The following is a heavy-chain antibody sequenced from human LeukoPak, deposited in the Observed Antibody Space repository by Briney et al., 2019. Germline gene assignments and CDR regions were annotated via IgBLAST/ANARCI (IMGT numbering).Heavy chain of an antibody. V-gene: IGHV3-23*01. CDR2: ISGSGGST. D-gene: IGHD1-26*01. CDR1: GFTFGSYA. J-gene: IGHJ4*02. Sequence: GGSLRLSCAASGFTFGSYAMSWVRQAPGKGLEWVSAISGSGGSTYYADSVKGRFTISRDNSKNTLYLQMNSLRAEDTAVYYCAKDLGLSSGSPGDYWGQGTLVTVSS. CDR3: AKDLGLSSGSPGDY.